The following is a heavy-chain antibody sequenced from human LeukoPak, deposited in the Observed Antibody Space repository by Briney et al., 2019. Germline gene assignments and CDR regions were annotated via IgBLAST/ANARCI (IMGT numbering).Heavy chain of an antibody. CDR2: ISWNSGSI. V-gene: IGHV3-9*01. J-gene: IGHJ6*02. D-gene: IGHD2-15*01. Sequence: GGSLRLSCAASGFTFDDYAMHWVRQAPGEGLEWVSGISWNSGSIGYADSVKGRFTISRDNAKNSLYLQMNGLRAEDTALYYCAKCPVVVAATGNYYYGMDVWGQGTTVTVSS. CDR3: AKCPVVVAATGNYYYGMDV. CDR1: GFTFDDYA.